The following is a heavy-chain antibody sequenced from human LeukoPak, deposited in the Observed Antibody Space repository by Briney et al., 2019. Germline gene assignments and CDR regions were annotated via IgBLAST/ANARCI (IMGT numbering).Heavy chain of an antibody. CDR2: IYTSGST. J-gene: IGHJ6*02. CDR3: ARVQRGYCSGGSCYYGMDV. CDR1: GGSISSYY. V-gene: IGHV4-4*07. Sequence: SETLSLTCTVSGGSISSYYWSWIRRPAGKGLEWIGRIYTSGSTNYNPSLKSRVTMSVDTSKNQFSLKLSSVTAADTAVYYCARVQRGYCSGGSCYYGMDVWGQGTTVTVSS. D-gene: IGHD2-15*01.